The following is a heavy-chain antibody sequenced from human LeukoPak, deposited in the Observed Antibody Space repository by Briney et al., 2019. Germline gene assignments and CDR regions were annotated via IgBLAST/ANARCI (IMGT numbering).Heavy chain of an antibody. J-gene: IGHJ4*02. CDR2: ISWDGGTT. V-gene: IGHV3-43D*03. Sequence: PGGSLRLSCAASGFTFSSYAMSWVRQAPGKGLEWVSLISWDGGTTYYADSVKGRFTISRDNAKNSLYLQMNSLRAEDTAVYYCARTDHYGSGSYYPLYFDYWGQGTLVTVSS. CDR3: ARTDHYGSGSYYPLYFDY. D-gene: IGHD3-10*01. CDR1: GFTFSSYA.